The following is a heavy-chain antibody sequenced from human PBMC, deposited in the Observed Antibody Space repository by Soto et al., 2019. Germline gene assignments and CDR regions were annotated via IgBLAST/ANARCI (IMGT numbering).Heavy chain of an antibody. D-gene: IGHD1-26*01. CDR2: IYYSGDT. Sequence: KTSETLSLTCIVSGGSINSGGYYWSWIRQHPGKGLEWIGYIYYSGDTYSNPSLKSRITMSVDTSKNQFSLRLTSVTAADTAVYFFARGEWESYYQDYWGQGTLVTVSS. CDR1: GGSINSGGYY. J-gene: IGHJ4*02. V-gene: IGHV4-31*03. CDR3: ARGEWESYYQDY.